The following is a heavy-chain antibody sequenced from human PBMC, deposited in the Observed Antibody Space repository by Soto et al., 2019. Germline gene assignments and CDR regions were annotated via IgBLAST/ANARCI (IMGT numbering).Heavy chain of an antibody. CDR1: GGSISSYY. V-gene: IGHV4-59*01. D-gene: IGHD3-16*01. CDR2: IYYSGST. CDR3: ARVWGYAFDY. J-gene: IGHJ4*02. Sequence: SETLSLTCTVSGGSISSYYWSWIRQPPGKGLEWIGYIYYSGSTNYNPSLKSRVTISADTSKNQFSLKLSSVTAADTTVYYCARVWGYAFDYWGQGTPVTVSS.